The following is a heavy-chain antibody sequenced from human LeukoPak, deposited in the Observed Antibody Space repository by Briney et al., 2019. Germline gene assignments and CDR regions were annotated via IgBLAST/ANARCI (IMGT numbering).Heavy chain of an antibody. J-gene: IGHJ4*02. CDR1: GGSISSGSYY. V-gene: IGHV4-61*02. D-gene: IGHD3-22*01. CDR2: IYTSGST. CDR3: ARVRKYYYDSSGYYPTYYFDY. Sequence: PSETLSLTCTVSGGSISSGSYYWSWIRQPAGKGLEWIGRIYTSGSTNYNPSLKSRVTISVDTSKNQFSLKLSSVTAADTAVYYCARVRKYYYDSSGYYPTYYFDYWGQGTLVTVSS.